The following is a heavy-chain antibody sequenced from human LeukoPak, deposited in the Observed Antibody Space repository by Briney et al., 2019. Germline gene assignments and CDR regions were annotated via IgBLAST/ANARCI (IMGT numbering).Heavy chain of an antibody. V-gene: IGHV1-69*06. CDR1: GGTFSSYA. Sequence: GASVKVSCKASGGTFSSYAISWVRQAPGQGLEWMGGIIPIFGTANYAQKFQGRVTITADKSTSTAYMELSSLRSEDTAVYYCARSIGAAGYMDVWGKGTTVTVSS. J-gene: IGHJ6*03. D-gene: IGHD6-13*01. CDR2: IIPIFGTA. CDR3: ARSIGAAGYMDV.